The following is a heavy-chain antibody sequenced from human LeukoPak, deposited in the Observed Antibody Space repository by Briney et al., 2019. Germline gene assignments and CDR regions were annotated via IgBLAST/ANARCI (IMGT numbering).Heavy chain of an antibody. CDR1: GYTFTGYY. D-gene: IGHD1-14*01. CDR2: INPDSGAT. V-gene: IGHV1-2*02. CDR3: ARSEMADY. Sequence: GASVKVSCKASGYTFTGYYMHWVRQAPGQGLEWMGWINPDSGATNYAQRFQGRVTMTRDTSISTAYMELSRLRFDDTALYYCARSEMADYWGQGTLVTVSS. J-gene: IGHJ4*02.